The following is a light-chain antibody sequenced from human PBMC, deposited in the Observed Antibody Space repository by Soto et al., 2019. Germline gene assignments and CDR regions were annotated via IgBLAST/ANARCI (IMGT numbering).Light chain of an antibody. V-gene: IGKV1-39*01. Sequence: DIQMTQSPSSLSASVEDRFIITCRASQSISNHLNWYQQKPGKAPKLLIFAASSLQSGVPSRFSGSRSGPDFTLTISSLQPEDFATYFCQHGYSTPLTFGGGTKGDIK. CDR3: QHGYSTPLT. CDR2: AAS. CDR1: QSISNH. J-gene: IGKJ4*01.